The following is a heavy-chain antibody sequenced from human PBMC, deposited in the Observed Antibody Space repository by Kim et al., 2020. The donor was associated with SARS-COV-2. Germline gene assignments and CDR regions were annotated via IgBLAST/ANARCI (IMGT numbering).Heavy chain of an antibody. CDR3: ARDSLWFGELLLPGY. V-gene: IGHV3-33*05. D-gene: IGHD3-10*01. CDR2: ISYDGNNK. Sequence: GGSLRLSCAASGFTFSSYGMHWVRQAPGKGLEWVAIISYDGNNKYYGDSVKGRFTISRDNSKNTLYLQMNSLRAEDTAVYYCARDSLWFGELLLPGYWGQGTLVTVSS. CDR1: GFTFSSYG. J-gene: IGHJ4*02.